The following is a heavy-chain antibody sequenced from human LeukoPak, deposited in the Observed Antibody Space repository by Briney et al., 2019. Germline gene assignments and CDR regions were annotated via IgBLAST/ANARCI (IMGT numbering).Heavy chain of an antibody. D-gene: IGHD6-13*01. Sequence: SETLSLTCTVSADSIVNSNYYWAWVRQPPGKGLEWLGSIFYSESTYYNPSLKSRVTISVDTSKNQFSLNLHSVTTADTATYYCARRGITYSSSFFAYWGQGTLVTVSS. CDR1: ADSIVNSNYY. CDR2: IFYSEST. V-gene: IGHV4-39*01. J-gene: IGHJ4*02. CDR3: ARRGITYSSSFFAY.